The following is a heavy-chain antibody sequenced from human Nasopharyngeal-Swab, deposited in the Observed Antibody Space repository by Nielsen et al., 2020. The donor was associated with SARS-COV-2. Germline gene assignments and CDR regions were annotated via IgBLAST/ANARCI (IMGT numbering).Heavy chain of an antibody. CDR2: ISSSSYI. V-gene: IGHV3-21*01. Sequence: EPLKISCAASGFTFNNYNFNWVRQAPGKGLEWVSSISSSSYIYYADSVKGRFTISRDNAKNSLYLQMNSLRAEDTAVYYCARDGLDYDFWSAYFMDVWGQGTTVTVSS. D-gene: IGHD3-3*01. CDR1: GFTFNNYN. J-gene: IGHJ6*02. CDR3: ARDGLDYDFWSAYFMDV.